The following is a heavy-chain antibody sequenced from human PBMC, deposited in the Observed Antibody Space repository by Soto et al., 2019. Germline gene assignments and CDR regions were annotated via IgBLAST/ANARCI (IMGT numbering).Heavy chain of an antibody. Sequence: GESLKISCKGSGYSFTSYWISWVRQMPGKGLEWMGRIDPSDSYTNYSPSFQGHVTISADKSISTAYLQWSSLKASDTAMYYGASSLYYYDSSGQNKRYYGMDVWGQGTTVTVSS. V-gene: IGHV5-10-1*01. J-gene: IGHJ6*02. CDR1: GYSFTSYW. D-gene: IGHD3-22*01. CDR2: IDPSDSYT. CDR3: ASSLYYYDSSGQNKRYYGMDV.